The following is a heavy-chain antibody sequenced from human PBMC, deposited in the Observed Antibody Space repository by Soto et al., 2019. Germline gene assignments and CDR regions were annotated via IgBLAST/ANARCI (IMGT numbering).Heavy chain of an antibody. V-gene: IGHV3-43*01. D-gene: IGHD6-13*01. Sequence: GGSLRLSCAASGFTFDDYTMHWVRQAPGKGLEWVSLISWDGGSTYYADSVKGRFTISRDNSKNSLYLQMNSLRTEDTALYYSAKDGAGSSSWSLNWFDPWDQGTLVTASS. CDR1: GFTFDDYT. J-gene: IGHJ5*02. CDR3: AKDGAGSSSWSLNWFDP. CDR2: ISWDGGST.